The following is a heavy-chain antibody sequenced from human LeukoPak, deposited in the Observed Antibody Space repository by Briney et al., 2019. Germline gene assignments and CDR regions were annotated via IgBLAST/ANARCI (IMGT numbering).Heavy chain of an antibody. J-gene: IGHJ4*02. CDR2: IQTSGST. CDR3: AREEEGDYSDYFDY. D-gene: IGHD2-15*01. V-gene: IGHV4-4*07. CDR1: GGSFSGYS. Sequence: SETLSLTCAVYGGSFSGYSWSWIRQPSGKGLEWIGRIQTSGSTNYNPSLRSRVTMSVDTSKNQFSLKLSSVTAADTAVYYCAREEEGDYSDYFDYWGQGTLVTVSS.